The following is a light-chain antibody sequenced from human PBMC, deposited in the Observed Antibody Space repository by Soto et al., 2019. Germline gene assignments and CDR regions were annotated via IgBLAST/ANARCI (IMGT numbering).Light chain of an antibody. J-gene: IGKJ4*01. CDR1: QDISIF. V-gene: IGKV1-33*01. CDR3: QQYDNLPLT. Sequence: DIQMTQSPSSLSASVGDRVTITCQASQDISIFLNWYQQKSGKAPKLLIYDASNLQTGVPSRFSGSGSGTDFSFTISSLQPEDNGTYYCQQYDNLPLTFGGGTKVEIK. CDR2: DAS.